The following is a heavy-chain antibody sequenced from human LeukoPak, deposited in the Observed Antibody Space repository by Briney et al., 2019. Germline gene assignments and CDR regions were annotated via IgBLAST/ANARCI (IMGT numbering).Heavy chain of an antibody. D-gene: IGHD5-18*01. Sequence: SETLSLTCTVSGDSTTNYYWSWIRQPPGKGLEWIAYISYSGRTNYNPSLKSRVTMSLDTSKNQFSLNLSSVTAADTAVYYCASHIVTTTAVDYWGQGTLVTVSS. CDR3: ASHIVTTTAVDY. CDR1: GDSTTNYY. CDR2: ISYSGRT. J-gene: IGHJ4*02. V-gene: IGHV4-59*08.